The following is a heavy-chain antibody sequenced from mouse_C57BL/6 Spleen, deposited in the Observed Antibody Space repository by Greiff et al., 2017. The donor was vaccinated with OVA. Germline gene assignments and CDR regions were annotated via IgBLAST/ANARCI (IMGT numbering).Heavy chain of an antibody. CDR1: GYTFTDYY. CDR2: INPNNGGT. V-gene: IGHV1-26*01. CDR3: ARPSDGYDDVGYAMDY. D-gene: IGHD2-2*01. Sequence: VQLQQSGPELVKPGASVKISCKASGYTFTDYYMNWVKQSHGKSLEWIGDINPNNGGTSYNQKFKGKATLTVDKSSSTAYMELRSLTSEDSAVYYCARPSDGYDDVGYAMDYWGQGTSVTVSS. J-gene: IGHJ4*01.